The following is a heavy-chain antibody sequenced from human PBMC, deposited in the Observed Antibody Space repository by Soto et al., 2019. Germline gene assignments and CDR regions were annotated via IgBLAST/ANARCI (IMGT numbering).Heavy chain of an antibody. CDR1: GYTFTSYG. D-gene: IGHD1-26*01. Sequence: ASVKVSCKASGYTFTSYGISWVRQAPGQGLEWMVWIRAYNGNTNYAQKLQGRVTMTTDTSTSPAYMELRSLRSDDTAVYYCARDWGWELQTYYYYGMDVWGQGTTVTVSS. J-gene: IGHJ6*02. CDR3: ARDWGWELQTYYYYGMDV. V-gene: IGHV1-18*01. CDR2: IRAYNGNT.